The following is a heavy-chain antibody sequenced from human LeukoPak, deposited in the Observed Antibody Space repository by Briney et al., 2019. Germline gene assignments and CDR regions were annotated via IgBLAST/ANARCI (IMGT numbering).Heavy chain of an antibody. J-gene: IGHJ3*02. CDR2: ISYDGSNK. CDR3: AKESSRLVLRHAFDI. V-gene: IGHV3-30*04. CDR1: GFTFSSYA. Sequence: GGSLRLSCAASGFTFSSYAMHWVRQAPGKGLEWVAVISYDGSNKYYADSVKGRFTISRDNSKNTLYLQMNSLRAEDTAVYYCAKESSRLVLRHAFDIWGQGTMVTVSS. D-gene: IGHD6-19*01.